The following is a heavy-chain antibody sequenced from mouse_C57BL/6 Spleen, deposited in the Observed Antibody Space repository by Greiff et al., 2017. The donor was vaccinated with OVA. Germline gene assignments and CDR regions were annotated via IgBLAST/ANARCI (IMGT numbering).Heavy chain of an antibody. J-gene: IGHJ4*01. Sequence: EVKLVESGGDLVKPGGSLKLSCAASGFTFSSYGMSWVRQTPDKRLEWVATISSGGSYTYYPDSVKGRFTISRDNAKNTLYLQMSSLKSEDTAMYYCARRYYDYDGGYYYAMDYWGQGTSVTVSS. CDR2: ISSGGSYT. CDR3: ARRYYDYDGGYYYAMDY. CDR1: GFTFSSYG. V-gene: IGHV5-6*02. D-gene: IGHD2-4*01.